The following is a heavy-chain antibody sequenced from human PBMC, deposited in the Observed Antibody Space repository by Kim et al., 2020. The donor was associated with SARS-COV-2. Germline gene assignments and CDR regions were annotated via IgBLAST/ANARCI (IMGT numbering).Heavy chain of an antibody. V-gene: IGHV3-21*01. D-gene: IGHD6-19*01. Sequence: VKGRFTISRDNAKNSLYLQMNSLRAEDTAVYYCARDAILDYSSGWYASDYWGQGTLVTVSS. J-gene: IGHJ4*02. CDR3: ARDAILDYSSGWYASDY.